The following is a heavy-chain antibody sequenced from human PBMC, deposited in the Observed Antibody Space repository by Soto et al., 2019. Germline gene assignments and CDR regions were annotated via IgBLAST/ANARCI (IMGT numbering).Heavy chain of an antibody. D-gene: IGHD3-10*01. J-gene: IGHJ4*02. CDR3: AKGTRGSGSYPYDY. CDR1: GLTFSSYA. CDR2: ISGSGGST. V-gene: IGHV3-23*01. Sequence: EVQLLESGRGLVQPGGSLRLSCAASGLTFSSYAMSWVRQAPGKGLEWVSAISGSGGSTYYADSVKGRFTISRDNSKNTLYLQMNSLRAEDTAVYYCAKGTRGSGSYPYDYWGQGTLVTVSS.